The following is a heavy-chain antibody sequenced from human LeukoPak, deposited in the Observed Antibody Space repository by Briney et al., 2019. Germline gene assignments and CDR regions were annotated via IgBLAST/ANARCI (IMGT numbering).Heavy chain of an antibody. CDR1: GGSISSYY. CDR3: ASLPSRPYYFDY. Sequence: SETLSLTCTVSGGSISSYYWSWIRQPPGKGLEWIGYIYYSGSTNYNPSLKSRVTISVDTSKNQFALKLSSVTSSDTAVYYCASLPSRPYYFDYWGQGTLVTVSS. J-gene: IGHJ4*02. V-gene: IGHV4-59*01. CDR2: IYYSGST.